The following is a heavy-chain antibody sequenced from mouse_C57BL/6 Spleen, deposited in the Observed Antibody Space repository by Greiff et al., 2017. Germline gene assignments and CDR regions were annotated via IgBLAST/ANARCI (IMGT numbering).Heavy chain of an antibody. CDR2: ISSGSSTI. D-gene: IGHD2-4*01. J-gene: IGHJ4*01. Sequence: VQRVESGGGLVKPGGSLKLSCAASGFTFSDYGMHWVRQAPEKGLEWVAYISSGSSTIYYADTVKGRFTISRDNAKNTLFLQMTSLRSEDTAMYYCARPDYDSLYAMDYWGQGTSVTVSS. V-gene: IGHV5-17*01. CDR1: GFTFSDYG. CDR3: ARPDYDSLYAMDY.